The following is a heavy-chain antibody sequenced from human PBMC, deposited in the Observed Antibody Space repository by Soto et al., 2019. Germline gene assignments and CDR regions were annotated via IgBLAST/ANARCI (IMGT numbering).Heavy chain of an antibody. Sequence: QVQLVQSGAEVKKPGSSVKVSCKASGDTFSTYTITWIRQAPGQGLEWMGGIIPRSATSKYAQKFQGRVTITADESTSTGYMELSTLRPEGTAVYYCAREGLVLVPPTVNSDYYYYAMEVWGQGNTVTVSS. J-gene: IGHJ6*02. CDR1: GDTFSTYT. CDR3: AREGLVLVPPTVNSDYYYYAMEV. D-gene: IGHD1-20*01. V-gene: IGHV1-69*12. CDR2: IIPRSATS.